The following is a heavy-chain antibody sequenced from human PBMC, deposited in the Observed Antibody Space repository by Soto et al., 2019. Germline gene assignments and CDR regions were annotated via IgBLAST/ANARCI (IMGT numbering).Heavy chain of an antibody. D-gene: IGHD5-18*01. Sequence: QLQLQESGPGLVKPSETLSLTSTVSGDSISSSSYYWGWIRQPPGKGLEWIGSIYYSGSTYYNPSLKSRVTISVDTSKNQFSLKLSSVTAADTAVYYCARLEDSYGTYWGQGTLVTVSS. V-gene: IGHV4-39*01. CDR3: ARLEDSYGTY. CDR2: IYYSGST. J-gene: IGHJ4*02. CDR1: GDSISSSSYY.